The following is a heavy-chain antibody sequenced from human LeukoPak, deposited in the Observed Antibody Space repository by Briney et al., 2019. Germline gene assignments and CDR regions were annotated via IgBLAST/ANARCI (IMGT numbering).Heavy chain of an antibody. CDR2: IYYSGST. Sequence: PSETLSLTCTVSGGSISSYYWSWIRQPPGKGLEWIGYIYYSGSTKYNPSLKSRVTISVDTSKTQFSLKLSSVTAADTAVYYCARGDYSYGYHLWGQGTLVTVSS. CDR1: GGSISSYY. CDR3: ARGDYSYGYHL. J-gene: IGHJ4*02. D-gene: IGHD5-18*01. V-gene: IGHV4-59*01.